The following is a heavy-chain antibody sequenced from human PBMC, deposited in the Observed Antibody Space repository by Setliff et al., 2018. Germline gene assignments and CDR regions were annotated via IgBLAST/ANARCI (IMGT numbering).Heavy chain of an antibody. CDR3: ATGFHYYDSSATGHYYYYVDV. J-gene: IGHJ6*03. D-gene: IGHD3-22*01. Sequence: HPGGSLRLSCAASGFTFTSYWMSWVRQAPGKGLEWVANIKQDGSETYYVDSVKGRFTISRDNAKNSLYLQMNSLRAEDTAVYYCATGFHYYDSSATGHYYYYVDVWGKGTTVTVSS. CDR2: IKQDGSET. CDR1: GFTFTSYW. V-gene: IGHV3-7*05.